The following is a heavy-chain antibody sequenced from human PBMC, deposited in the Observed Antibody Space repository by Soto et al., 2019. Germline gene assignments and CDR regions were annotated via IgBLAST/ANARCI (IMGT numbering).Heavy chain of an antibody. V-gene: IGHV3-7*04. CDR2: IKQDGSEK. Sequence: PGGSLRLSCAASGFTFSSYWMSWVRQAPGKGLEWVANIKQDGSEKYYVDSVKGRFTISRDNAKNSLYLQMNSLRAEDTAVYYCARDENYGSGSPKMGAGAFDIWGQGTMVTVSS. CDR1: GFTFSSYW. D-gene: IGHD3-10*01. J-gene: IGHJ3*02. CDR3: ARDENYGSGSPKMGAGAFDI.